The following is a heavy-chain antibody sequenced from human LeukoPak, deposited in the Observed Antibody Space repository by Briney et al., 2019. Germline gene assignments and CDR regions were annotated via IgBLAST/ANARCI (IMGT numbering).Heavy chain of an antibody. Sequence: GGSLRLSCAASGFTVSSNYMSWVRQAPGEGLEWVSVIYSGGSTYYADSVKGRFTISRDNSKNTLYLQMNSLRAEDTAVYYCARPYYYDSSGYYVYWGQGTLVTVSS. CDR1: GFTVSSNY. CDR3: ARPYYYDSSGYYVY. J-gene: IGHJ4*02. D-gene: IGHD3-22*01. V-gene: IGHV3-53*01. CDR2: IYSGGST.